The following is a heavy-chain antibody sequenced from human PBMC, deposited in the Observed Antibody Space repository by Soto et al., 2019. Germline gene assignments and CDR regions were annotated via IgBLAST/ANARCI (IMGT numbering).Heavy chain of an antibody. Sequence: GESLKISCKGSGYSFTSSWLSWVRQMPGKGLEGMGRIDPSDSYTNYSSAFQGHVTISADKSSSTAYLPWSSLKASDTAMYYWATSPDSSGCRGQYNYYCMDVWGKGTTVSVSS. CDR3: ATSPDSSGCRGQYNYYCMDV. CDR1: GYSFTSSW. J-gene: IGHJ6*04. D-gene: IGHD6-19*01. V-gene: IGHV5-10-1*01. CDR2: IDPSDSYT.